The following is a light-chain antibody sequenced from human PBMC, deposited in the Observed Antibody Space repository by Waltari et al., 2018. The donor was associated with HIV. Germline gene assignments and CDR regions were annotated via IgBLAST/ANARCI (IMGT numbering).Light chain of an antibody. CDR2: EVS. CDR1: SSNIGTYNL. V-gene: IGLV2-23*02. Sequence: ASVSGSPGQSITISCTGTSSNIGTYNLVSWHQQHPGKAPKTLIYEVSQRPSGVSNRFSGSKSGNTASLTISGLQAEDEADYYCCSYAGSSTLVFGGGTKVTVL. CDR3: CSYAGSSTLV. J-gene: IGLJ3*02.